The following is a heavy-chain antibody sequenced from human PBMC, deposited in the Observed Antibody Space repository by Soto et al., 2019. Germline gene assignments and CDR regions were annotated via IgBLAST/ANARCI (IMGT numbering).Heavy chain of an antibody. J-gene: IGHJ3*02. V-gene: IGHV1-8*02. CDR3: AREKVGPIQDDAFDI. Sequence: ASVMVSCKASGYTFTSYGISWVRQAPGQGLEWMGWMNPNSGNTGYAQKFQGRVTMTRNTSISTAYMELSSLRSEDTAVYYCAREKVGPIQDDAFDIWGQGTLVTVSS. CDR2: MNPNSGNT. CDR1: GYTFTSYG. D-gene: IGHD1-26*01.